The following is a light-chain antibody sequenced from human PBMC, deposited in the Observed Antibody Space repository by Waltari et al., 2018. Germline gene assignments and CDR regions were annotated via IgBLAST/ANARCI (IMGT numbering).Light chain of an antibody. CDR1: SSDFGSYNL. CDR3: CSYAHSSRVV. Sequence: QSALTQPASVSGSPGQWITISCTGTSSDFGSYNLVSWYQHYPGKAPKLMIYEGTKRPSGVSKRFSGSKSGNTASLTISGLQAEDEADYHCCSYAHSSRVVFGGGTKVTVL. CDR2: EGT. J-gene: IGLJ2*01. V-gene: IGLV2-23*01.